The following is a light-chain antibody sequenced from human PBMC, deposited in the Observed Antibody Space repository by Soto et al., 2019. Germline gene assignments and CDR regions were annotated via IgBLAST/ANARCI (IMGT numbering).Light chain of an antibody. CDR3: QQRSNWPIT. CDR1: QSVSSSY. J-gene: IGKJ5*01. Sequence: EIVLTQSPGTLSLSPWERATLSCRASQSVSSSYIAWYQQKPGQAPRLLIYDASNRATGIPARFSGSGSGTDFTLTISSLEPEDFAVYYCQQRSNWPITFGQGTRLEIK. CDR2: DAS. V-gene: IGKV3D-20*02.